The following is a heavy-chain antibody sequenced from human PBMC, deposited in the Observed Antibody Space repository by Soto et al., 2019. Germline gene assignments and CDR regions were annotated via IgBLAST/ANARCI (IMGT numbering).Heavy chain of an antibody. D-gene: IGHD6-6*01. V-gene: IGHV5-10-1*01. CDR1: GYSFTSYW. J-gene: IGHJ6*02. CDR2: IDPSDSYT. CDR3: ARFNLEYSSSSYYYYYGMDV. Sequence: GESLKISCKGSGYSFTSYWISWVRRMPGKGLEWMGRIDPSDSYTNYSPSFQGHVTISADKSISTAYLQWSSLKASDTAMYYCARFNLEYSSSSYYYYYGMDVWGQGTTVTSP.